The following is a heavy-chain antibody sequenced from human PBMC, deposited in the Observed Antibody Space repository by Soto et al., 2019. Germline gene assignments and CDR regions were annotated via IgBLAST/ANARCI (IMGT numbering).Heavy chain of an antibody. CDR1: GYTLTSYG. Sequence: ASVKASCKASGYTLTSYGISWVRQAPGQGLEWMGWISVYNGNTKYAQKVQGRVTMTTDTSTSTAYMELRSLRSEDTAVYYCARVVESLLWFGECYYCLDVWGQGTTVTVSS. CDR2: ISVYNGNT. CDR3: ARVVESLLWFGECYYCLDV. V-gene: IGHV1-18*01. D-gene: IGHD3-10*01. J-gene: IGHJ6*02.